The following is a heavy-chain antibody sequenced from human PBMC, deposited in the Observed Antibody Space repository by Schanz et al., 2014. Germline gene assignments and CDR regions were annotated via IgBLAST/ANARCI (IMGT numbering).Heavy chain of an antibody. CDR2: ISTGRYL. V-gene: IGHV3-48*01. CDR3: AKDGVEAVATV. J-gene: IGHJ4*02. CDR1: GFTFSSYS. Sequence: VQLVESGGGLVQPGGSLRLSCAASGFTFSSYSLAWVRQAPGKGLEWVSFISTGRYLYYADSVKGRFTISRDNSKNTLFLQMNSLRAEDTAVYYCAKDGVEAVATVWGQGILVTVSS. D-gene: IGHD5-12*01.